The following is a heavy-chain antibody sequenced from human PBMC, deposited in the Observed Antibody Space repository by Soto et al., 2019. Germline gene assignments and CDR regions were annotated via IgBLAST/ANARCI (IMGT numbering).Heavy chain of an antibody. Sequence: ASVKVSCKASGYTFTSYYMHWVRQAPGQGLEWMGIINPSGGSTSYAQKFQGRVTMTRDTSTSTVYMELSSLRSEDTAVYYCARDFEYCSSTSCPLSDPTYYFDYWGQGTLVTVSS. CDR2: INPSGGST. CDR3: ARDFEYCSSTSCPLSDPTYYFDY. J-gene: IGHJ4*02. D-gene: IGHD2-2*01. V-gene: IGHV1-46*03. CDR1: GYTFTSYY.